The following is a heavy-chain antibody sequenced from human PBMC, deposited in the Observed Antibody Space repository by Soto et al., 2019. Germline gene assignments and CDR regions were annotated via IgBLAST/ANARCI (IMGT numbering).Heavy chain of an antibody. J-gene: IGHJ4*02. D-gene: IGHD5-12*01. V-gene: IGHV3-33*01. CDR3: ASSRGYSGYDLSD. CDR2: IWYDGSNK. Sequence: QAPGKGLEWVAVIWYDGSNKYYADSVKGRFTISRDNSKNTLYLQMNSLRAEDTAVYYCASSRGYSGYDLSDWGQGTLVTVSS.